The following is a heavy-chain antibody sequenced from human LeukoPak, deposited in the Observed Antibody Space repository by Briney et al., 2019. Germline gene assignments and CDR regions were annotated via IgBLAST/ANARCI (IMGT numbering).Heavy chain of an antibody. CDR3: ATVGYYRGPFDC. D-gene: IGHD1-26*01. Sequence: PGGSLRLSCAASGFTFSSCSMNWVRQAPGKGREWASSISSSSSYIYYADTVKGRFTISKDNAYISLHLQMNRLGAEDTSNCDCATVGYYRGPFDCWGQGTLVTVSS. CDR2: ISSSSSYI. CDR1: GFTFSSCS. J-gene: IGHJ4*02. V-gene: IGHV3-21*01.